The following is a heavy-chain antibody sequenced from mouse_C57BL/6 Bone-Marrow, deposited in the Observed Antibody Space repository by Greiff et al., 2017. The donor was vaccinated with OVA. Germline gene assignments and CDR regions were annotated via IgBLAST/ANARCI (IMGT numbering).Heavy chain of an antibody. Sequence: QVQLKESGPGLVAPSQSLSITCTVSGFSLTSYAISWVRQPPGKGLEWLGVIWTGGGTSSNSALTSRLIIRTDNSKSQVFFKMNSPQTVDTARYSCASSSPYYAMDVWGPGTSVTVSS. CDR2: IWTGGGT. D-gene: IGHD1-1*01. V-gene: IGHV2-9-1*01. J-gene: IGHJ4*01. CDR1: GFSLTSYA. CDR3: ASSSPYYAMDV.